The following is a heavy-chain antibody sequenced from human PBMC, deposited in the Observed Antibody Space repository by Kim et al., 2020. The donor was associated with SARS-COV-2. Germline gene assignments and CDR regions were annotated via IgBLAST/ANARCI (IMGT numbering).Heavy chain of an antibody. V-gene: IGHV7-4-1*02. CDR3: ARPGDVDTARNYYYYYGMDV. J-gene: IGHJ6*02. Sequence: ASVKVSCKASGYTFTSYAMNWVRQAPGQGLEWMGWINTNTGNPTYAQGFTGRFVFSLDTSVSTAYLQISSLKAEDTAVYYCARPGDVDTARNYYYYYGMDVWGQGTTVTVSS. CDR1: GYTFTSYA. D-gene: IGHD5-18*01. CDR2: INTNTGNP.